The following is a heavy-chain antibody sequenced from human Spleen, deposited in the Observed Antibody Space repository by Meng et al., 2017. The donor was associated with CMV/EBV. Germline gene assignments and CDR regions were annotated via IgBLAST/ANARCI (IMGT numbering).Heavy chain of an antibody. Sequence: GGSLRLSCAASGFTFSSYNMNWVRQAPGKGLEWVSYISTSSSTIYYADSVKGRFTISRDNAKNSLYLQMNSLRAEDTAVYYCSRGGKYDYSGYSDYWGQGTLVTVSS. V-gene: IGHV3-48*04. D-gene: IGHD3-22*01. CDR3: SRGGKYDYSGYSDY. J-gene: IGHJ4*02. CDR2: ISTSSSTI. CDR1: GFTFSSYN.